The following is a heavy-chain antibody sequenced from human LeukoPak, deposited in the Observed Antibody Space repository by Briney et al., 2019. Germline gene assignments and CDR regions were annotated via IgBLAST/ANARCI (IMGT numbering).Heavy chain of an antibody. CDR2: ISSSSSYI. Sequence: PGGSLRLSCAASGFTFSSYSMNWVRQAPGKGLEWVSSISSSSSYIYYADSVKGRFTISRDNAKNSLYLQMNSLRAEDTAVYYCARDKARGTLTMVRGTFPSEGMDVWGQGTTVTVSS. CDR3: ARDKARGTLTMVRGTFPSEGMDV. CDR1: GFTFSSYS. D-gene: IGHD3-10*01. J-gene: IGHJ6*02. V-gene: IGHV3-21*01.